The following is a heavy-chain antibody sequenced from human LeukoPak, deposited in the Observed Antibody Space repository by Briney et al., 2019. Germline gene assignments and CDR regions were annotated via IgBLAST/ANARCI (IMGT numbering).Heavy chain of an antibody. J-gene: IGHJ4*02. Sequence: GGSLRLSCAASGFTFSSYWMHWVRRAPGKGLVWVSRINSDGSSTSYADSVKGRFTISRDNAKNTLYLQMNSLRAEDTAVYYCARGGSGNWNAPFDYWGQGTLVTVSP. CDR2: INSDGSST. CDR1: GFTFSSYW. CDR3: ARGGSGNWNAPFDY. D-gene: IGHD1-1*01. V-gene: IGHV3-74*01.